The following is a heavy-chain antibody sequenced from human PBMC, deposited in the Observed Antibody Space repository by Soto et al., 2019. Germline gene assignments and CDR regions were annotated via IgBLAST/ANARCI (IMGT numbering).Heavy chain of an antibody. CDR1: GFKFTSYW. J-gene: IGHJ3*02. V-gene: IGHV5-51*01. CDR3: ARSVEMATPDAFDI. Sequence: PGESLKISCKVSGFKFTSYWIAWVRQMPGKGLEWMGIIYPGDSDTRYSPSFQGQVTISADKSISTAYLQWSSLKASDTAMYYCARSVEMATPDAFDIWGQGTMVTVSS. D-gene: IGHD5-12*01. CDR2: IYPGDSDT.